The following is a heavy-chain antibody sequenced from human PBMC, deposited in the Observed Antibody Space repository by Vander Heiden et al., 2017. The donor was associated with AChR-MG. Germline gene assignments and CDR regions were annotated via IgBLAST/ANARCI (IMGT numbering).Heavy chain of an antibody. Sequence: QVQLQESGPGLVKPSGTLSLTCAVSGGSISSTNWWSSVRQPPGKGLEWIGEIYHSGSTNYNPSLKSRVTISVDKSKNQFSLKLSSVTAADTAVYYCARSSIGDYGDLYYYYYGMDVWGQGTTVTVSS. D-gene: IGHD4-17*01. CDR1: GGSISSTNW. CDR2: IYHSGST. J-gene: IGHJ6*02. V-gene: IGHV4-4*02. CDR3: ARSSIGDYGDLYYYYYGMDV.